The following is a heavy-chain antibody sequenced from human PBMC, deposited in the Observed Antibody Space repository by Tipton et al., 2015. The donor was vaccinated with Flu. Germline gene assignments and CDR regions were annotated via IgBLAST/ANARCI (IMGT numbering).Heavy chain of an antibody. J-gene: IGHJ4*02. V-gene: IGHV3-66*01. CDR1: GFTVSSNY. Sequence: SLRLSCAASGFTVSSNYMSWVRQAPGKGLEWVSVIYSGGSTYYADSVKGRFTISRDNSKNTLYLQMNSLRAEDTAVYYCASYGDYGGLGFDYWGQGTLVTVSS. CDR2: IYSGGST. CDR3: ASYGDYGGLGFDY. D-gene: IGHD4-23*01.